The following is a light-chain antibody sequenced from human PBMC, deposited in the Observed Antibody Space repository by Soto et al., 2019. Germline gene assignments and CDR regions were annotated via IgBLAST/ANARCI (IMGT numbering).Light chain of an antibody. CDR3: QKRSNWPIT. V-gene: IGKV3-11*01. CDR2: DAS. Sequence: EIVLTQSPATLSLSPGERATLSCRASQSISTYLAWYQQKPGQAPRLLFYDASNRATGIPGRFSGSGSGTDFTLTISSLEPEDFAVYYCQKRSNWPITFGQGTRLEIK. J-gene: IGKJ5*01. CDR1: QSISTY.